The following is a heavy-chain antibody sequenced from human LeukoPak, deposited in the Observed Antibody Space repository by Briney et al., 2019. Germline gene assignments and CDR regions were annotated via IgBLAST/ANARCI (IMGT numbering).Heavy chain of an antibody. J-gene: IGHJ4*02. CDR2: IKQDGSEK. V-gene: IGHV3-7*01. CDR3: ARDASHMVRGVPFDY. Sequence: SGGSLRLSCAASGFTFSSYWMSWVRQAPGKGLEWVANIKQDGSEKYYVDSVKGRFTISRDNAKNSLYLQMNSLRAEDTAVYYCARDASHMVRGVPFDYWGQGTLVTVSS. D-gene: IGHD3-10*01. CDR1: GFTFSSYW.